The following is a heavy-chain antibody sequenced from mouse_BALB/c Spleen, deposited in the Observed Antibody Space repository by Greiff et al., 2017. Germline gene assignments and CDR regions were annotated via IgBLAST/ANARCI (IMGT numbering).Heavy chain of an antibody. D-gene: IGHD2-14*01. Sequence: DVKLVESGGGLVKPGGSLKLSCAASGFTFSSYAMSWVRQSPEKRLEWVAEISSGGSYTYYPDTVTGRFTISRDNAKNTLYLEMSSLRSEDTAMYYCARVGNYYRYDGYYFDYWGQGTTLTVSS. CDR3: ARVGNYYRYDGYYFDY. J-gene: IGHJ2*01. CDR1: GFTFSSYA. CDR2: ISSGGSYT. V-gene: IGHV5-9-4*01.